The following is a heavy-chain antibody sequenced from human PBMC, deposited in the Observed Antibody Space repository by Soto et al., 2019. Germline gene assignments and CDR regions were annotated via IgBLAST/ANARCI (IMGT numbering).Heavy chain of an antibody. CDR1: GFTFSSYW. J-gene: IGHJ6*02. D-gene: IGHD6-6*01. CDR2: INSDGSST. CDR3: TRSGSSPYYYGMDV. V-gene: IGHV3-74*01. Sequence: EVQLVESGGGLVQPGGSLRLSCAASGFTFSSYWMHWVRQAPGKGLVWVSRINSDGSSTNYADSVKGRFTISRDNARNTLFLQMDTPRAEDTAVYYCTRSGSSPYYYGMDVWGQWTTVTVSS.